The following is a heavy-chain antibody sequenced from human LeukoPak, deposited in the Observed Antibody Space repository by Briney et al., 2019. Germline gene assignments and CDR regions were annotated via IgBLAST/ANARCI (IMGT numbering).Heavy chain of an antibody. V-gene: IGHV1-18*04. J-gene: IGHJ4*02. CDR2: ISAYNGNT. Sequence: ASVKVSCKASGYTFTSYGISWVRQAPGQGPEWMGWISAYNGNTNYAQKLQGRVTMTTDTSTSTAYMELRSPRSDDTAEYYCARDWDCSGGSCYSLAYFDYWGQGTLVTVSS. CDR3: ARDWDCSGGSCYSLAYFDY. CDR1: GYTFTSYG. D-gene: IGHD2-15*01.